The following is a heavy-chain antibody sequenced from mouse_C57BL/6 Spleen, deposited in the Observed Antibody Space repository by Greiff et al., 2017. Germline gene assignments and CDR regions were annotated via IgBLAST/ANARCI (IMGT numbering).Heavy chain of an antibody. CDR3: ASFIYYGNYVTDY. D-gene: IGHD2-1*01. Sequence: QVQLQQSGAELVRPGTSVKVSCKASGYAFTNYLIEWVKQRPGQGLEWIGVINPGSGGTNYNEKFKGKATLTADKSSSTAYMQLSSLTSEDSSVYFGASFIYYGNYVTDYWGQGTTLTVSS. V-gene: IGHV1-54*01. CDR2: INPGSGGT. CDR1: GYAFTNYL. J-gene: IGHJ2*01.